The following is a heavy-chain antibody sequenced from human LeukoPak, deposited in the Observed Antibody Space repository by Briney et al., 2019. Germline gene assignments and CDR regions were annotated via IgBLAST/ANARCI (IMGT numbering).Heavy chain of an antibody. CDR2: MNPSSGNT. CDR3: ARGLDVERSSAWSWGPKKFYYNVMDV. V-gene: IGHV1-8*02. CDR1: GYTFTSYG. Sequence: GASVKVSCKASGYTFTSYGISWVRQAAGQGLEWMGWMNPSSGNTAYAQRFQGRVTMTRDTSTNTAFLQLTSLRSEDTAVYYCARGLDVERSSAWSWGPKKFYYNVMDVWGQGTTVTVSS. D-gene: IGHD3-9*01. J-gene: IGHJ6*02.